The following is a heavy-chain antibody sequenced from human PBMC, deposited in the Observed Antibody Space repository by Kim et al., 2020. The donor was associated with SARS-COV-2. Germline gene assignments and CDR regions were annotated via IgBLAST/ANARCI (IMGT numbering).Heavy chain of an antibody. CDR2: IYYSGST. V-gene: IGHV4-39*01. D-gene: IGHD2-15*01. J-gene: IGHJ4*02. CDR1: AGSIRSSNYY. CDR3: ARGYCSGGSCFSY. Sequence: SETLSLTCTVSAGSIRSSNYYWGWIRQPPGKGLEWIGTIYYSGSTSYNPSLKSRVTISVDTSKNQFSLKLSSVTAADTAVYYCARGYCSGGSCFSYWGQGALVTVSS.